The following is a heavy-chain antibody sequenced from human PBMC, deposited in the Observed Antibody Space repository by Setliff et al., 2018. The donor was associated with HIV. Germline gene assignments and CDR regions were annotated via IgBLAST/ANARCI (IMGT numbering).Heavy chain of an antibody. CDR3: ARPATYGTLDAFDI. CDR1: GYSFIYYW. V-gene: IGHV5-51*01. Sequence: GESLKISCEASGYSFIYYWIGWVRQMPGKGLEWMGIIYPGDSDTRYSPSFQGQVTISADKSISTAYLQWSSLKASDTAMYYCARPATYGTLDAFDIWGQGTMVTVSS. CDR2: IYPGDSDT. J-gene: IGHJ3*02. D-gene: IGHD3-10*01.